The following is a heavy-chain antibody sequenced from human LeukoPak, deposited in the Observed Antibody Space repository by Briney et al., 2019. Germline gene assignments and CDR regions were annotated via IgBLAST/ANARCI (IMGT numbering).Heavy chain of an antibody. D-gene: IGHD2-15*01. CDR3: AATLGYCSGGSCFALPDY. CDR1: GFTFTSSA. CDR2: IVVGSGNT. J-gene: IGHJ4*02. Sequence: SVKVSCKASGFTFTSSAMQWVRQSRGQRLEWIRWIVVGSGNTNYAQKFQERVTITRDMSTSTAYMELSSLRSEDTAVYYCAATLGYCSGGSCFALPDYWGQGTLVTVSS. V-gene: IGHV1-58*02.